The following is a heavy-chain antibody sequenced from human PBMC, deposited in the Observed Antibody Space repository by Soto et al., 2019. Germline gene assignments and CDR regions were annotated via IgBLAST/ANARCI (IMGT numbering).Heavy chain of an antibody. D-gene: IGHD6-25*01. CDR3: AKRVAATQYFDS. J-gene: IGHJ4*02. CDR1: GYNFDLYW. Sequence: SLKISCKTSGYNFDLYWIGWVRQLPGKGLEWMGIIWPGDSDVRYSPSFQGQASISVDKSINTTYLQWNSLEASDTAMYYCAKRVAATQYFDSWGQGTMVTVSS. CDR2: IWPGDSDV. V-gene: IGHV5-51*01.